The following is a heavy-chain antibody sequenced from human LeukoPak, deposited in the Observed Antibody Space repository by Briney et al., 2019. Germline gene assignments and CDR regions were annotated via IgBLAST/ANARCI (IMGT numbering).Heavy chain of an antibody. CDR2: INWNGGST. CDR1: GFTFDDHG. CDR3: ARDASYGAFDI. V-gene: IGHV3-20*04. D-gene: IGHD3-10*01. Sequence: GGSLRLSCAASGFTFDDHGMNWVRQGPGKELEWVSGINWNGGSTGYADSVKGRFAISRDNAKNSLYLQMNSLRAEDTALYYCARDASYGAFDIWGQGTRVTVSS. J-gene: IGHJ3*02.